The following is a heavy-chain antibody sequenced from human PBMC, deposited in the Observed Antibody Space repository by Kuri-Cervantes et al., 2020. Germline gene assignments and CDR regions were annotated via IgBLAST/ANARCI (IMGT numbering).Heavy chain of an antibody. CDR1: GGSFSSYY. CDR3: ARAAAVFRTPRFDY. CDR2: IYSGGST. V-gene: IGHV3-66*02. Sequence: ETLSLTCAVYGGSFSSYYWSWIRQAPGKGLEWVSVIYSGGSTYYADSVKGRFTISRDNSKNTLYLQMNSLRAEDTAVYYCARAAAVFRTPRFDYWGQGTLVTVSS. D-gene: IGHD6-25*01. J-gene: IGHJ4*02.